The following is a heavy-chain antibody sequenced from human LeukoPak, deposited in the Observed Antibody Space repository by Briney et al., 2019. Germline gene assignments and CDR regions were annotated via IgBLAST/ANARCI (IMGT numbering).Heavy chain of an antibody. J-gene: IGHJ4*02. Sequence: PGGSLRLSCAASGFMFSSYAMSWVRQAPGKGLEWVSDISGSGDRTNQADSVKGRFTISRDNSKSTLCLQMNSLRAEDTAVYYCAKQLGYCSDGSCYFPYWGQGTLVTVSS. CDR2: ISGSGDRT. V-gene: IGHV3-23*01. D-gene: IGHD2-15*01. CDR1: GFMFSSYA. CDR3: AKQLGYCSDGSCYFPY.